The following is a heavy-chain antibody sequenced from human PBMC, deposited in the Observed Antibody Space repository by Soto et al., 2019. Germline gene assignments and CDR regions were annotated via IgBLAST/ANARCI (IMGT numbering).Heavy chain of an antibody. CDR3: ARGLIEYSSSYDRVIDY. CDR2: ISSSSSYI. J-gene: IGHJ4*02. D-gene: IGHD6-6*01. V-gene: IGHV3-21*01. Sequence: EVQLVESGGGLVKPGGSLRLSCAASGFTFSSYSMNWVRQAPGKGLEWVSSISSSSSYIYYADSVKGRFTISRDNAKNSLYLQMNSLRAEDTAVYYCARGLIEYSSSYDRVIDYWGQGTLVTVSS. CDR1: GFTFSSYS.